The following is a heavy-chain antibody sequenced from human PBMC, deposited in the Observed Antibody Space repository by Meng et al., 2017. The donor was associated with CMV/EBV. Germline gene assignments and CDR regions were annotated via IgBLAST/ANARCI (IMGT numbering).Heavy chain of an antibody. D-gene: IGHD3-22*01. V-gene: IGHV4-34*01. CDR1: GGSFSGYY. J-gene: IGHJ4*02. Sequence: QVQLKQGGAGLLKPSRTLSLTCAVYGGSFSGYYWSWIRQPPGKGLEWIGEINHSGSTNYNPSLKSRVTISVDTSKNQFSLKLSSVTAADTAVYYCARVWDSGWDYWGQGTLVTVSS. CDR2: INHSGST. CDR3: ARVWDSGWDY.